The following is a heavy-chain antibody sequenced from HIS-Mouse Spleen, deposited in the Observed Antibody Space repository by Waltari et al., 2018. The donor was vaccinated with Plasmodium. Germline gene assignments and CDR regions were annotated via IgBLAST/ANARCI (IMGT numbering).Heavy chain of an antibody. J-gene: IGHJ4*02. CDR3: ARGPGYSSGWYYFDY. CDR1: GGSFSGYY. V-gene: IGHV4-34*01. D-gene: IGHD6-19*01. CDR2: SNHSGST. Sequence: QVQLQQWGAGLLKPSETLSLTCAVYGGSFSGYYWSWIRQPPGKGLEWIGESNHSGSTNSNPSLKSRVTISVYTSKNQFSLKLSSVTAADTAVYYCARGPGYSSGWYYFDYWGQGTLVTVSS.